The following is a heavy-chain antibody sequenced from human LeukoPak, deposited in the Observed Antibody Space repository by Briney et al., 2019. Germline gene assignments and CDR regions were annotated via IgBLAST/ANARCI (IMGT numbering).Heavy chain of an antibody. D-gene: IGHD1-7*01. CDR3: ARVMGNYASDY. J-gene: IGHJ4*02. CDR1: GFSFSDYY. CDR2: ISSSGDTM. Sequence: KPGGSLRLSCAASGFSFSDYYMSWIRQAPGKGLEWVSYISSSGDTMSYADSVKGRFTMSRDNAKNSLYLQMSSLRAEEAAIYYCARVMGNYASDYWGQGAVVTVSS. V-gene: IGHV3-11*04.